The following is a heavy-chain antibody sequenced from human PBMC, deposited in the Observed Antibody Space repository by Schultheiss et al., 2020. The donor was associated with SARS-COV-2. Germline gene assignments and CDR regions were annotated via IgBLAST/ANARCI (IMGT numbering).Heavy chain of an antibody. CDR1: GDSISTGGYS. J-gene: IGHJ4*02. D-gene: IGHD2-2*01. CDR3: ARHPRELGVPAATYYFDY. Sequence: LRLSCAVSGDSISTGGYSWSWIRQPPGKGLEWIGYIYYSGSTNYNPSLKSRVTISVDTSKNQFSLKLSSVTAADTAVYYCARHPRELGVPAATYYFDYWGQGTLVTVSS. V-gene: IGHV4-30-2*03. CDR2: IYYSGST.